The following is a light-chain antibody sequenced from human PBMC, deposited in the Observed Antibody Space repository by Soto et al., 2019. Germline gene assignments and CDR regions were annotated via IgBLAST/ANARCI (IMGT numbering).Light chain of an antibody. J-gene: IGKJ1*01. CDR2: KAS. CDR1: QSISSW. V-gene: IGKV1-5*03. Sequence: DIQMTQSPSTLSVSVGDRVTITCRASQSISSWLAWYQQKPGKAPKLLIYKASSLESGVPSRFSGSGSGTEFTLTISSLQPDDFATYYCQQYNSYWTFGQGTKVEIE. CDR3: QQYNSYWT.